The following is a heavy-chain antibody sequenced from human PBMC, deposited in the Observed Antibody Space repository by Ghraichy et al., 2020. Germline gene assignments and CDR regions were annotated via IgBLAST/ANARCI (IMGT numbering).Heavy chain of an antibody. Sequence: GESLRLSCKASGFTFSTYVMSWVRQAPGKGPEWVSAIIGSGTTTYYADSVKGRFTISRDNSQNTLYLQMNSLRVEDAAVYYCARYDYGALWGQGTLVTVST. J-gene: IGHJ4*02. CDR1: GFTFSTYV. CDR3: ARYDYGAL. V-gene: IGHV3-23*01. CDR2: IIGSGTTT. D-gene: IGHD4-17*01.